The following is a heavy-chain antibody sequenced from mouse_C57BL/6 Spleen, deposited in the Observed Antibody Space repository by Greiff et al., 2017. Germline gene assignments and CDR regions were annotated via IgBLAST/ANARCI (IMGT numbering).Heavy chain of an antibody. CDR3: ARPLDGYYFDY. CDR2: IYPGDGDT. J-gene: IGHJ2*01. D-gene: IGHD2-3*01. V-gene: IGHV1-82*01. Sequence: QVQLKQSGPELVKPGASVQISCKASGYAFSSSWMNWVKQRPGKGLEWIGRIYPGDGDTNYNGKFKGKATLTADKSSSTAYMQLSSLTSEDSAVYFCARPLDGYYFDYWGQGTTLTVSS. CDR1: GYAFSSSW.